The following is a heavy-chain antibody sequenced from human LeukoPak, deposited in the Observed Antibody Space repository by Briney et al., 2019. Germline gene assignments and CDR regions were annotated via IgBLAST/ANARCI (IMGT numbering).Heavy chain of an antibody. Sequence: GGSLRLSCATSGFTFSSYWMSWVRQAPGKGLEWVASINHNGNVNYYVDSVKGRFTISRDNAKNSLYLQMSNLRAEDTAVYFCARGGGLDVWGQGATVTVSS. J-gene: IGHJ6*02. CDR1: GFTFSSYW. CDR3: ARGGGLDV. V-gene: IGHV3-7*03. CDR2: INHNGNVN. D-gene: IGHD3-16*01.